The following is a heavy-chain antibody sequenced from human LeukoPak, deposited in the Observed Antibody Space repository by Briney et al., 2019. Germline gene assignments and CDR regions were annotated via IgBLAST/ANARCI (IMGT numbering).Heavy chain of an antibody. J-gene: IGHJ3*02. V-gene: IGHV3-33*01. D-gene: IGHD4-17*01. Sequence: GGSLRLSCAASGDTFSSYGMHWVRQAPGKGLEWVAVIWNDGGKQYYLDSVKGRFTISRDDSKNTLYLQMNSLRAEDTALYYCARSAYGDYLGHDTFDMWGQGTMVTVSS. CDR3: ARSAYGDYLGHDTFDM. CDR2: IWNDGGKQ. CDR1: GDTFSSYG.